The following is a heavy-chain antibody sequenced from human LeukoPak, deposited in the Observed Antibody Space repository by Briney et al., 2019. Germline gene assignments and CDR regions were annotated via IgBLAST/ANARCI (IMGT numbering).Heavy chain of an antibody. CDR2: IWYDGSNV. V-gene: IGHV3-33*03. CDR3: AKGTGGYYFDQ. D-gene: IGHD3-10*01. CDR1: GFSFGNFG. Sequence: GSLRLSCAASGFSFGNFGMHWVRQAPGKVLEWVAVIWYDGSNVQYADSVKGRFTISRDNSNNKLYLQMNRVRAEDTAVYYCAKGTGGYYFDQWGQGTLVTVSS. J-gene: IGHJ4*02.